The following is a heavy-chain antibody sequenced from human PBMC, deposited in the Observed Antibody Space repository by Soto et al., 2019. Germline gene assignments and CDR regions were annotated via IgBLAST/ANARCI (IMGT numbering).Heavy chain of an antibody. CDR2: ISAYNGNT. CDR1: GYTFTSYG. D-gene: IGHD3-10*01. J-gene: IGHJ4*02. Sequence: ASVKVSCKASGYTFTSYGISWVRQAPGQGLEWMGWISAYNGNTNYAQKLQGRVTMTTDTSTSTAYMELRSLRSDDTAVYYCARGYYGSGSYYNLHEKQIDYWGQGTLVTVSS. V-gene: IGHV1-18*01. CDR3: ARGYYGSGSYYNLHEKQIDY.